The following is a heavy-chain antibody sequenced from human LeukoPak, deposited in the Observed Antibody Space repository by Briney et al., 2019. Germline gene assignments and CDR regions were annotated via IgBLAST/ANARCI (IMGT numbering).Heavy chain of an antibody. V-gene: IGHV4-31*03. J-gene: IGHJ4*02. Sequence: PSETLSLTCTASSGSISSGAYYWSWIRQHPGKGLEWIGYIYYSGSTYYNPSLRSRVTISVDTSKNQFSLRLSSVTAADTAVYYCARVQGRFTLDYWGQGTLVTVSS. D-gene: IGHD2-15*01. CDR3: ARVQGRFTLDY. CDR2: IYYSGST. CDR1: SGSISSGAYY.